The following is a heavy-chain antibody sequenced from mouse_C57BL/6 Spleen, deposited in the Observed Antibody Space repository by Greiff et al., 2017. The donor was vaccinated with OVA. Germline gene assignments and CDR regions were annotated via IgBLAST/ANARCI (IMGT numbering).Heavy chain of an antibody. D-gene: IGHD1-1*01. Sequence: VKLMESGAELVKPGASVKISCKASGYAFSSYWMNWVKQRPGKGLEWIGQIYPGDGDTNYNGKFKGKATLTADKSSSTAYMQLSSLTSEDSAVYFCARRYGSSLRGYFDVWGTGTTVTVSS. J-gene: IGHJ1*03. CDR1: GYAFSSYW. CDR2: IYPGDGDT. V-gene: IGHV1-80*01. CDR3: ARRYGSSLRGYFDV.